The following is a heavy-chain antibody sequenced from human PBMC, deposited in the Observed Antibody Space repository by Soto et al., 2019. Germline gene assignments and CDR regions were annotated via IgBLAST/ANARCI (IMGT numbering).Heavy chain of an antibody. CDR3: ARRALPQCINGVCYKDGFWDY. CDR1: GGSVSSGGYY. V-gene: IGHV4-31*03. J-gene: IGHJ4*02. D-gene: IGHD2-8*01. CDR2: IYYSGTT. Sequence: SEPLCLTCTVSGGSVSSGGYYWSWIRQHPGTGLEWIGYIYYSGTTYFNPSLKSRASISLDTSKNEFSLKLTSVTAADTAVYYCARRALPQCINGVCYKDGFWDYWGQGALVTVSS.